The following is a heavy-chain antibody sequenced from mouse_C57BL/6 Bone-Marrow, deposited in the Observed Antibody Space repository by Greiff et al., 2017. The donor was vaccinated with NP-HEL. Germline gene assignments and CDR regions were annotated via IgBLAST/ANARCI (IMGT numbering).Heavy chain of an antibody. CDR2: ISGGGGNT. D-gene: IGHD2-3*01. Sequence: DVKLVESGGGLVKPGGSLKLSCAASGFTFSSYTMSWVRQTPEKRLEWVATISGGGGNTYYPDSVKGRFTISRDNAKNTLYLQMSSLRSEDTALYYCGRWLLGYVDVWGTGTTVTVSS. CDR1: GFTFSSYT. CDR3: GRWLLGYVDV. J-gene: IGHJ1*03. V-gene: IGHV5-9*01.